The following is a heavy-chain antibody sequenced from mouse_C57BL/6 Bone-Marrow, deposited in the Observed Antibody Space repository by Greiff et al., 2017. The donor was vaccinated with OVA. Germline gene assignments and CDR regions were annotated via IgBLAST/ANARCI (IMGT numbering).Heavy chain of an antibody. J-gene: IGHJ3*01. CDR2: ISYDGSN. CDR1: GYSITSGYY. CDR3: AREGGGGFAY. Sequence: DVKLQESGPGLVKPSQSLSLTCSVTGYSITSGYYWNWIRQFPGNKLEWMGYISYDGSNNYNPSLKNRISITRDTSKNQFFLKLNSVTTEDTATYYCAREGGGGFAYWGQGTLVTVSA. D-gene: IGHD1-1*02. V-gene: IGHV3-6*01.